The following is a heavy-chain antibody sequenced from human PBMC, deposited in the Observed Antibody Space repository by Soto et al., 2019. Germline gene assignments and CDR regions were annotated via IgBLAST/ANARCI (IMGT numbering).Heavy chain of an antibody. V-gene: IGHV3-33*01. CDR3: ARGRHYYDSSGYYLLDY. CDR1: GFTFSSYG. CDR2: IWYDGSNK. Sequence: QVQLVESGGGVVQPGRSLRLSCAASGFTFSSYGMHWVRLAPGKGLEWVAVIWYDGSNKYYADSVKGRFTISRDNSKNTMYLQMNSLRAEDTAVYYCARGRHYYDSSGYYLLDYWGQGTLVTVCS. J-gene: IGHJ4*02. D-gene: IGHD3-22*01.